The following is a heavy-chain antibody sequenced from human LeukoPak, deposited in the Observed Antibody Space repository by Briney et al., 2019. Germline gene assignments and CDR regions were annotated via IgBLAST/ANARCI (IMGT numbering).Heavy chain of an antibody. CDR1: GFTFSDYY. D-gene: IGHD3-22*01. V-gene: IGHV3-11*01. J-gene: IGHJ4*02. CDR3: AKDQSSGYYSSTFDY. Sequence: GGSLRLSCAASGFTFSDYYMSWIRQAPGKGLEWVSYISSSGSTIYYADSVKGRFTISRDNAKNSLYLQMNSLRAEDTAVYYCAKDQSSGYYSSTFDYWGQGTLVTVSS. CDR2: ISSSGSTI.